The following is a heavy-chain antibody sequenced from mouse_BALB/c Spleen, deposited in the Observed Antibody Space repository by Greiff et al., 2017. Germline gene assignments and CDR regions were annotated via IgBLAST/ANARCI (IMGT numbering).Heavy chain of an antibody. Sequence: QVQLQQPGAELVKPGASVKLSCKASGYTFTSYWMHWVKQRPGQGLEWIGEIDPSDSYTNYNQKFKGKATLTVDKSSSTAYMQLSSLTSEDSAVYYCAREVPMDYWGQGTSVTVSS. CDR2: IDPSDSYT. V-gene: IGHV1-69*02. CDR1: GYTFTSYW. J-gene: IGHJ4*01. CDR3: AREVPMDY.